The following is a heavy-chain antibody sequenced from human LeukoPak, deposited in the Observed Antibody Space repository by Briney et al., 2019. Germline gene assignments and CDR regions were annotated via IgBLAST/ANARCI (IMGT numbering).Heavy chain of an antibody. V-gene: IGHV1-18*01. CDR1: GYTFTSYS. Sequence: ASVKVSCKASGYTFTSYSITWVRQAPGQGLEWMAWISAYNGNTNSAQKLQGIVTMTTDTSTSTVYMELRSLRSDDSAVYYCARVMSGSYGYAFDIWGQGTVVTVSS. D-gene: IGHD1-26*01. J-gene: IGHJ3*02. CDR3: ARVMSGSYGYAFDI. CDR2: ISAYNGNT.